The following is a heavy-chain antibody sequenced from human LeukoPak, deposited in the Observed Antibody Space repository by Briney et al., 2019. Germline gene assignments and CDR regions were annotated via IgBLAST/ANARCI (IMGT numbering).Heavy chain of an antibody. D-gene: IGHD6-13*01. V-gene: IGHV4-59*01. CDR2: IYYSGST. CDR3: AREGGQQLVDY. Sequence: SETLSLTCTVSGGSISSYYWSWIRRPPGKGLEWIGYIYYSGSTNYNPSLKSRVTISIDTSKNQFSLKLSSVTAADTAVYYCAREGGQQLVDYWGQGTLVTVSS. J-gene: IGHJ4*02. CDR1: GGSISSYY.